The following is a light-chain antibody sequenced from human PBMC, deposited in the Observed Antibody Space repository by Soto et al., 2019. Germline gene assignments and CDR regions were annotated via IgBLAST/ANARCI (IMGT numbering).Light chain of an antibody. CDR1: QSASSSY. Sequence: ELVLTQAPGTLSLYPGERDTVSCRASQSASSSYFAWYQQKPGQAPRLLLSGTSNRATGIPDRFSGSGSGTDFTLTINTLETEHLAVYYDQHYARSVGSFGQGTRVEIE. CDR2: GTS. V-gene: IGKV3-20*01. J-gene: IGKJ1*01. CDR3: QHYARSVGS.